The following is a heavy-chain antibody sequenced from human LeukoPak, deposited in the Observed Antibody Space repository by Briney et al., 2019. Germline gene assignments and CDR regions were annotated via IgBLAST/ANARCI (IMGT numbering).Heavy chain of an antibody. CDR1: GYTFTSYD. V-gene: IGHV1-8*01. CDR3: ARVWWELLIRYYHYYMDV. J-gene: IGHJ6*03. D-gene: IGHD1-26*01. Sequence: ASVKVSCKASGYTFTSYDINWVRQATGQGLEWMGWMNPNSGNTGYAQKFQGRVTMTRNTPISTAYMELSSLRSEDTAVYYCARVWWELLIRYYHYYMDVWGKGTTVTVSS. CDR2: MNPNSGNT.